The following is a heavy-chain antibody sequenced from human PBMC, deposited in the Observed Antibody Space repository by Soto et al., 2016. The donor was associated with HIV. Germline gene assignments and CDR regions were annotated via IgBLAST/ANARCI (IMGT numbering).Heavy chain of an antibody. D-gene: IGHD3-22*01. CDR2: MGGNGFTT. J-gene: IGHJ4*02. Sequence: EVQLLESGGGLVQPGGSLRLSCAASGYTFSNYAMSWVRQAPGKGPEWVSAMGGNGFTTYYVDSVKDRFTVSRDNSKNTLYLQINSLRAEDTAVYYCAKESRSSSFFDSSGRGKFFFDYWAREPWSPSPQ. CDR3: AKESRSSSFFDSSGRGKFFFDY. V-gene: IGHV3-23*01. CDR1: GYTFSNYA.